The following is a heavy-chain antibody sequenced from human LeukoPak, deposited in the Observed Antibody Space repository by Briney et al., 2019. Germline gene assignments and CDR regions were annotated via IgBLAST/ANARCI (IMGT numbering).Heavy chain of an antibody. Sequence: SETLSLTCAVYGGSFSGYYWSWIRQPPGKGLEWIGEINHSGSTNYNPSLKSRVTISVDTSKNQFSLKLSSVTAADTAVYYCARANPRKYCSGGSCSKVYYYYYGMDVWGQGTTVTVPS. CDR2: INHSGST. J-gene: IGHJ6*02. D-gene: IGHD2-15*01. CDR3: ARANPRKYCSGGSCSKVYYYYYGMDV. V-gene: IGHV4-34*01. CDR1: GGSFSGYY.